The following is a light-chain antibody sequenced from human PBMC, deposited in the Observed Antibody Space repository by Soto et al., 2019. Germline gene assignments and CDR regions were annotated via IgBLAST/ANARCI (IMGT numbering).Light chain of an antibody. Sequence: EIVLTQSPGTLSLSPGERATLSCRASQSVSNNYLAWYQQKPGQAPRLLIYGASSRATGIPDRFSVSGSGTDFTLTISRLGPEDFAVYYCQRYGSSPRAFGQGTKVEIK. J-gene: IGKJ1*01. CDR1: QSVSNNY. CDR2: GAS. CDR3: QRYGSSPRA. V-gene: IGKV3-20*01.